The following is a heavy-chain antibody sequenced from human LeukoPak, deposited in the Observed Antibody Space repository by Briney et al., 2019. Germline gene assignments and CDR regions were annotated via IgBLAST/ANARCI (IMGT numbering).Heavy chain of an antibody. Sequence: SETLSLTCAVYGGSFSGYYWSWIRQPPGKGLEWIGEINHSGSTNYNPSLKSRVTISVDTSKNQFSLKLSSVTAADTAVYYCARIILTGYSFDYWGQGTLVTVSS. J-gene: IGHJ4*02. V-gene: IGHV4-34*01. CDR2: INHSGST. D-gene: IGHD3-9*01. CDR3: ARIILTGYSFDY. CDR1: GGSFSGYY.